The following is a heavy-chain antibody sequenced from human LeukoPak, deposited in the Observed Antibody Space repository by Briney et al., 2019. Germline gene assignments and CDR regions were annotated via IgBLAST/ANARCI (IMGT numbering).Heavy chain of an antibody. CDR3: TTVKSILRFLEWLSYMDV. J-gene: IGHJ6*03. CDR1: GFTFSNAW. Sequence: GGSLRLSCGASGFTFSNAWMSWVRQAPGKGLEWVGRIKSKTDGGTTDYGVPVKGRFTISRDDSKNTLDLQMNSLKTEDTAVYYCTTVKSILRFLEWLSYMDVWGKGTTVTVSS. V-gene: IGHV3-15*01. CDR2: IKSKTDGGTT. D-gene: IGHD3-3*01.